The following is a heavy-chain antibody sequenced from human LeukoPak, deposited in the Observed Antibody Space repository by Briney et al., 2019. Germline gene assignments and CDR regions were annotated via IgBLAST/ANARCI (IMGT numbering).Heavy chain of an antibody. CDR1: GYTFTGYY. CDR3: ARGRVGAITFDY. D-gene: IGHD1-26*01. J-gene: IGHJ4*02. Sequence: ASVKVSCKASGYTFTGYYMHWVRQAPGQGLEWMGRINPNSGGTNYAQKFQGRVTMTRDTSISTACMELSRLRSDDTAVYYCARGRVGAITFDYWGQGTLVTVSS. V-gene: IGHV1-2*06. CDR2: INPNSGGT.